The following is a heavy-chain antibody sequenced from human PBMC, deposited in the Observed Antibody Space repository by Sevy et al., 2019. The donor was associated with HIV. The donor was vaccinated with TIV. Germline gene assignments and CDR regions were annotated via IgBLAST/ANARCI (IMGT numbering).Heavy chain of an antibody. V-gene: IGHV4-59*01. CDR3: ARAPPVRSGDDSLNWFDP. CDR2: IYYSGST. Sequence: SETLSLTCTIFGGSISAYYWSWFRQPPGRGLEHIGYIYYSGSTKYNPSLKSRVTISVDTSKNQFSLRLTSVTTADTATYYCARAPPVRSGDDSLNWFDPWGQGALVTVSS. CDR1: GGSISAYY. J-gene: IGHJ5*02. D-gene: IGHD6-25*01.